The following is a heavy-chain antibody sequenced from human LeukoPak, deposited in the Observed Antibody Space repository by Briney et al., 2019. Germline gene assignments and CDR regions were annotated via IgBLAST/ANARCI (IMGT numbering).Heavy chain of an antibody. J-gene: IGHJ4*02. CDR3: ARDLCMGNTVLDY. CDR1: GFTFSTYW. V-gene: IGHV3-7*01. CDR2: IKEDGSDK. D-gene: IGHD2-8*01. Sequence: GGSLRLSCVASGFTFSTYWMNWVRQAPGKGLEWVATIKEDGSDKFYVDSVKGRFTISRDNAKNSLYLQMNSLRAEDTAVYYCARDLCMGNTVLDYWGQGILVTVSS.